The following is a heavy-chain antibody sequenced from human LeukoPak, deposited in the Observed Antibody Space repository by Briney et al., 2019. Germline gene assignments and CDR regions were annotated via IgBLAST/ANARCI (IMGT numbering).Heavy chain of an antibody. V-gene: IGHV3-15*01. CDR2: IKNDGRTT. D-gene: IGHD2/OR15-2a*01. Sequence: GGSLRLSCAASGFTFKSAWMNWVRQAPGKGLEWVGLIKNDGRTTDHAAPVKGRFTISRDDSKNTLFLQMNSLKTEDTAVYYCTTGYSTAWHDHCWGQGTLVTVSS. CDR3: TTGYSTAWHDHC. J-gene: IGHJ4*02. CDR1: GFTFKSAW.